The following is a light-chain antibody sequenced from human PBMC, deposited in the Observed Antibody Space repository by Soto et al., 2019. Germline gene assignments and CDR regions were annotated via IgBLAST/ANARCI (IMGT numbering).Light chain of an antibody. CDR1: SSDVGDYNY. J-gene: IGLJ2*01. V-gene: IGLV2-11*01. Sequence: QSALTQPRSVSGSPGQSVTISCTGTSSDVGDYNYVSWYQQHPGKAPKLIIYDVTKRPSGVPDRFSGSMSGNTASLTISGLQAEDEADYYCCSYGGSVVFGGGTKLTVL. CDR3: CSYGGSVV. CDR2: DVT.